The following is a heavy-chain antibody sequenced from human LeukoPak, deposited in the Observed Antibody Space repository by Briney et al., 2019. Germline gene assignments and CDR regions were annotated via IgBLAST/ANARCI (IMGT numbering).Heavy chain of an antibody. J-gene: IGHJ4*02. CDR2: VYSRGTT. CDR1: GFAVSNTY. CDR3: AREPWFGATKLIDY. V-gene: IGHV3-53*01. Sequence: GGSLRLSCAASGFAVSNTYMTWVRQAPGQGLEWISTVYSRGTTYYADSVKGRLTISRDTSTNTIYLQMIRLRTEDTALYYCAREPWFGATKLIDYWGQGTLVTVSS. D-gene: IGHD3-10*01.